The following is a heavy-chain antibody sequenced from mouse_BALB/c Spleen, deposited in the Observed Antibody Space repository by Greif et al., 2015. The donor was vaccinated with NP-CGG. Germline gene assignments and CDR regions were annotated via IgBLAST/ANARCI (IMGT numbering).Heavy chain of an antibody. D-gene: IGHD2-2*01. CDR1: GFSLTSYG. J-gene: IGHJ3*01. V-gene: IGHV2-9*02. CDR3: ARDLGDGYDGFAY. Sequence: VKLMESGPGLVAPSQSLSITCTVSGFSLTSYGVHWVRQPPGKGLEWLGVIWAGGSTNYNSALMSRLSISKDNSKSQVFLKMNSLQTDDTAMYYCARDLGDGYDGFAYWGQGTLVTVSA. CDR2: IWAGGST.